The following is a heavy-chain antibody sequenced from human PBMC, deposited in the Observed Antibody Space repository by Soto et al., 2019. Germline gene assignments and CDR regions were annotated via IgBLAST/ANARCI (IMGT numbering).Heavy chain of an antibody. J-gene: IGHJ4*02. V-gene: IGHV4-59*08. CDR3: ARQADYYGSGSYYRFDY. CDR1: GGSISSYY. D-gene: IGHD3-10*01. CDR2: IYYSGST. Sequence: SETMSLTCTVSGGSISSYYWSWIRQPPGKGLEWIGYIYYSGSTNYNPSLKSRVTISVDTSKNQFSLKLSSVTAADTAVYYCARQADYYGSGSYYRFDYWGQGTLVTVSS.